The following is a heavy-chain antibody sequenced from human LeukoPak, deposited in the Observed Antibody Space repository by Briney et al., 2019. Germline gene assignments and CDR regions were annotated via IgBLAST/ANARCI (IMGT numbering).Heavy chain of an antibody. CDR3: ARREYCSDTTCSACLDY. D-gene: IGHD2-2*01. CDR2: IYPGDSDT. J-gene: IGHJ4*02. V-gene: IGHV5-51*01. CDR1: GYSFATYW. Sequence: GESLKISCKGSGYSFATYWIGWVRQMPGKGLEWMGIIYPGDSDTRDSPSFQGQVTISVDKSINTAYLQWSSLKASDTAMYYCARREYCSDTTCSACLDYWGQGTMVTVSS.